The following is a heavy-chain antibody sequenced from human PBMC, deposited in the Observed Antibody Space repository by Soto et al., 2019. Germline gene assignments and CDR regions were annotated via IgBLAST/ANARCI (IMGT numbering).Heavy chain of an antibody. CDR1: GGSISSSSYY. CDR3: ARRVVYCSGGSCYSGYFDY. Sequence: QLQLQESGPGLVKPSETLSLTCTVSGGSISSSSYYWGWIRQPPGKGLEWIGSIYYSGSTYYNPSLKSRVTISVDTSKNQFSLKLSSVTAADTAVYYCARRVVYCSGGSCYSGYFDYWGQGTLVTVSS. D-gene: IGHD2-15*01. CDR2: IYYSGST. V-gene: IGHV4-39*01. J-gene: IGHJ4*02.